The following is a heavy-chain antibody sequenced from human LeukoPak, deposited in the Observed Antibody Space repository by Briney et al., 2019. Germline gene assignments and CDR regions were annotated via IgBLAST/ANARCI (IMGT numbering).Heavy chain of an antibody. Sequence: PSETLSLTCAVYGGSFSGYYWSWIRQPPGKGLEWIGEINHSGGTNYNPSLKSRVTISVDTSKNQFSLKLSSVTAADTAVYYCARGGYCTNGVCYKADYWGQGTLVTVSS. CDR3: ARGGYCTNGVCYKADY. CDR2: INHSGGT. CDR1: GGSFSGYY. D-gene: IGHD2-8*01. V-gene: IGHV4-34*01. J-gene: IGHJ4*02.